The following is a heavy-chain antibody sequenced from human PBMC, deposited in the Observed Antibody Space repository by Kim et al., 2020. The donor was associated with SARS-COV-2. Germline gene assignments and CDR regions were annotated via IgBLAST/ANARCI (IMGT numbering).Heavy chain of an antibody. Sequence: KGRVTISRDNAKNSLYLQMNSLRAEDTALYYCAKVGGMYYYDSSGYYFDYWGQGTLVTVSS. J-gene: IGHJ4*02. D-gene: IGHD3-22*01. V-gene: IGHV3-9*01. CDR3: AKVGGMYYYDSSGYYFDY.